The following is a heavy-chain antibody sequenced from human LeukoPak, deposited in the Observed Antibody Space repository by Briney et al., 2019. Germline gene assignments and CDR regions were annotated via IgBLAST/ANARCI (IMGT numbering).Heavy chain of an antibody. CDR2: ISTGGSP. J-gene: IGHJ4*02. CDR3: VRGFRGYSFDY. V-gene: IGHV3-53*01. Sequence: PGGSLRLSCAASGFTVSNNYMTWVRQAPAQGLEWVSLISTGGSPYYTDSVKGRFTISRDNSKNTLFLQMNSLRAEDTAVYYCVRGFRGYSFDYWGQGTLVTVSS. CDR1: GFTVSNNY.